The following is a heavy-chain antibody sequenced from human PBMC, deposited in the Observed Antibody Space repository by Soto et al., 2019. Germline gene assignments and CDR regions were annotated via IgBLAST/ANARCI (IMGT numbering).Heavy chain of an antibody. CDR2: ISTYNDYT. CDR1: GYTFIRYG. J-gene: IGHJ6*02. Sequence: QVRLVQPAAEVKKPGASVKVSCKTSGYTFIRYGIAWVRQAPGQGLEWMGWISTYNDYTNYAQKFQGRVRMTADTSTKTVYMELRTLTSDDTAVYYWARGGYYVAVWGILNQYGLDVWGQGTTVSVSS. V-gene: IGHV1-18*01. D-gene: IGHD3-16*01. CDR3: ARGGYYVAVWGILNQYGLDV.